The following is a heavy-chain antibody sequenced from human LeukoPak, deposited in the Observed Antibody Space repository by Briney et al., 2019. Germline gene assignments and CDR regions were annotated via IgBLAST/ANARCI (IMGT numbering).Heavy chain of an antibody. Sequence: ASVKVSCKASGYTFTSYYMHWVRQAPGQGLEWMGIINPSGGSTSYAQKFQGRVTMTRDTSTSTVYMELSSLRSEDTAVYYWARVYSSGWDSDYWGQGTLVTVSS. V-gene: IGHV1-46*01. CDR1: GYTFTSYY. CDR3: ARVYSSGWDSDY. J-gene: IGHJ4*02. CDR2: INPSGGST. D-gene: IGHD6-19*01.